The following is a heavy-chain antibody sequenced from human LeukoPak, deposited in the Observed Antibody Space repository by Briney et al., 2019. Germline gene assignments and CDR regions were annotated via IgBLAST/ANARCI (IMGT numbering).Heavy chain of an antibody. CDR1: GGSISSYY. CDR3: ARHGITMVRGVIITSDYYYNMDV. D-gene: IGHD3-10*01. J-gene: IGHJ6*03. Sequence: SETLSLTCSVSGGSISSYYWAWIRQPPGKGLEWIGSIYYTGSTYYNPSLKSRVTISVDTSKNQFSLKLSSVTAADTAVYYCARHGITMVRGVIITSDYYYNMDVWGKGTTVTISS. CDR2: IYYTGST. V-gene: IGHV4-39*01.